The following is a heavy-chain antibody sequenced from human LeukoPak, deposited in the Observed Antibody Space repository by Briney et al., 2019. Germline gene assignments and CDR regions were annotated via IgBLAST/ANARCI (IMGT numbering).Heavy chain of an antibody. CDR1: GGTFSSYA. J-gene: IGHJ1*01. D-gene: IGHD2-21*02. Sequence: GASVKVTCKASGGTFSSYAISWVRQAPGQGLEWMGGIIPIFGTANYAQKFQGRVTITADESTSTAYMELSSLRSEDTAVYYCATESGGDWLRIQHWGQGTLVTVSS. CDR2: IIPIFGTA. V-gene: IGHV1-69*13. CDR3: ATESGGDWLRIQH.